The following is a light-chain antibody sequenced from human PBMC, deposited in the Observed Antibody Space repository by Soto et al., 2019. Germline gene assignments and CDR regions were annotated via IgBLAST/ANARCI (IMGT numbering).Light chain of an antibody. CDR2: GAS. J-gene: IGKJ4*01. V-gene: IGKV3-15*01. Sequence: EIVMTQSPATLSVSPGERATLSCRASQSVSSNLAWYQQKPGQAPRLLIYGASTRATGIPARFSGSGSGTEFTLTISSLQSEDFAVYYCQQRTSWPLLTFGGGTKVEIK. CDR3: QQRTSWPLLT. CDR1: QSVSSN.